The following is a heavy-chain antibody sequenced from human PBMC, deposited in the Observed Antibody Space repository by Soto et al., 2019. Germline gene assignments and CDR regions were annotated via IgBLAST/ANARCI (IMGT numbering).Heavy chain of an antibody. Sequence: LRLSCAASGFTFSSYGMHWVRQAPGKGLEWVAVIWYDGSNKYYADSVKGRFTISRDNSKNTLYLQMNSLRAEDTAVYYCAKEPSRRYSYSLDVWGQGTTVTVSS. CDR1: GFTFSSYG. V-gene: IGHV3-33*06. CDR3: AKEPSRRYSYSLDV. CDR2: IWYDGSNK. D-gene: IGHD5-18*01. J-gene: IGHJ6*02.